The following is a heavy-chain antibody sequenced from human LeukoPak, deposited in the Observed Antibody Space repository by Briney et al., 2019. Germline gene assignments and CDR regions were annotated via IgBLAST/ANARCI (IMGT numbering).Heavy chain of an antibody. CDR2: INPNSGNT. V-gene: IGHV1-18*04. CDR3: AREAYSGSYFDY. J-gene: IGHJ4*02. CDR1: GYTFTGYY. D-gene: IGHD1-26*01. Sequence: ASVKVSCKASGYTFTGYYMHWVRQAPGQGLEWMGWINPNSGNTNYAQKLQGRVTMTTDTSTSTAYMELRSLRSDDTAVYYCAREAYSGSYFDYWGQGTLVTVSS.